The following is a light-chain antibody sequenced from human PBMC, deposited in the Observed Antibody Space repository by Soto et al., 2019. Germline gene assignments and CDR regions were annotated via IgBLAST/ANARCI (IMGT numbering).Light chain of an antibody. J-gene: IGLJ1*01. V-gene: IGLV2-14*01. Sequence: QSALTQPASVSGSPGQSITISCAGTSSDIGGYNYVSWYQQHPGKAPKVIIYEVSSRPSGVSNRFSGSKSGNTASLTISGLQAEDEADYYCSSFTITSTLYVFGSGTKVT. CDR3: SSFTITSTLYV. CDR2: EVS. CDR1: SSDIGGYNY.